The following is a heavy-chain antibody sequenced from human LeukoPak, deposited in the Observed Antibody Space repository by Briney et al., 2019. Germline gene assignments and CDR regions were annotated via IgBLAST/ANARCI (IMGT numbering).Heavy chain of an antibody. V-gene: IGHV4-34*01. J-gene: IGHJ4*02. CDR2: INHSGST. CDR3: ARHEFDSGSLPYFDY. CDR1: GRLFSGYY. D-gene: IGHD3-10*01. Sequence: PSDTLSLTCAVYGRLFSGYYWSWIRHPPGKALDWIGEINHSGSTNYNPSLKSRVTISVDTSKNQFSLKLSAVTAADTAVYYCARHEFDSGSLPYFDYWGQGILVTVSS.